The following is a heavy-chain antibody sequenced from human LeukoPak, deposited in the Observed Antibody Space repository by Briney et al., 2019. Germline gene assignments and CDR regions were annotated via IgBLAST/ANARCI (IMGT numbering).Heavy chain of an antibody. J-gene: IGHJ4*02. Sequence: PGGSVRLSCATSGFTFSEYWMNWVRQAPGKGLEWVASISEDGTTTYYLDSVEGRFTVSRDTAKTSLFLQMDTLRVEDTAVYYCARDPLRGDGSAFDHWGQGTQVTVSS. CDR1: GFTFSEYW. CDR3: ARDPLRGDGSAFDH. CDR2: ISEDGTTT. D-gene: IGHD6-25*01. V-gene: IGHV3-7*01.